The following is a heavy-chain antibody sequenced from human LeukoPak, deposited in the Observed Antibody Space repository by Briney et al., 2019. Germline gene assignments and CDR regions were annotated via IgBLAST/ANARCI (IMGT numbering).Heavy chain of an antibody. Sequence: SETLSLTCTVSGGSMIYYHWSWIRQPPGKGLEWLGYISYSGYTKYNPSLTSRVTMTVDTSKSHFSLSVTSVTAADTAVYYCARAISYYDQTGYSYYFDLWGQGTQVTVSS. J-gene: IGHJ4*02. CDR3: ARAISYYDQTGYSYYFDL. V-gene: IGHV4-59*01. CDR2: ISYSGYT. D-gene: IGHD3-22*01. CDR1: GGSMIYYH.